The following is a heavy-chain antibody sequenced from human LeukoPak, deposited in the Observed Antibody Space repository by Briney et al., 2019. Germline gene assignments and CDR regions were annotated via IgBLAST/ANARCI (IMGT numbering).Heavy chain of an antibody. J-gene: IGHJ1*01. CDR2: IYHSGST. CDR3: ARDFQGFGETMEYFQH. D-gene: IGHD3-10*01. V-gene: IGHV4-34*01. CDR1: GGSFSGYY. Sequence: SETLSLTCAVYGGSFSGYYWSWVRQPPGKGLEWIGEIYHSGSTNYNPSLKSRVTISVDKSKNQFSLKLSSVTAADTAVYYCARDFQGFGETMEYFQHWGQGTLVTVSS.